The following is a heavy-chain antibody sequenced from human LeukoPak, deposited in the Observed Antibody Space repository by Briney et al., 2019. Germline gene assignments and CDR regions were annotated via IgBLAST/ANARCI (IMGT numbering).Heavy chain of an antibody. V-gene: IGHV3-21*01. J-gene: IGHJ4*02. D-gene: IGHD3-10*01. CDR3: ANIGRPGSYFSYFDY. Sequence: PGGSLRLSCAASGFTFSSYSMNWVRQAPGKGLEWVSSISSSSSYIYYADSVKGRFTISRDNAKNSLYLQMNSLRAEDTAVYYCANIGRPGSYFSYFDYWGQGTLVTVSS. CDR2: ISSSSSYI. CDR1: GFTFSSYS.